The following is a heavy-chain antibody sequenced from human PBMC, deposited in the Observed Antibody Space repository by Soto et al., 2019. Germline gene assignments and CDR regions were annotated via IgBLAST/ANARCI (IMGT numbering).Heavy chain of an antibody. Sequence: PGGSLRLSCTASGFTFGDYAMSWFRQAPGKGLEWVGFIRSKAYGGTTEYAASVKGRFTISRDDSKSIAYLQMNSLKTEDTAVYYCTQSSRDYYYFIDVSGKGTTVTVSS. V-gene: IGHV3-49*03. J-gene: IGHJ6*03. CDR3: TQSSRDYYYFIDV. CDR1: GFTFGDYA. D-gene: IGHD6-6*01. CDR2: IRSKAYGGTT.